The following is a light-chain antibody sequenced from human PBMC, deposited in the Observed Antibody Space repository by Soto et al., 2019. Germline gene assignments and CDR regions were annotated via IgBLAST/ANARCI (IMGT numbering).Light chain of an antibody. Sequence: QSVLTQPPSASGTPGQRVTISCSGSSSNIGSNIVNWYQQLPGTAPKLLIYSNNRRPSGVPDRFSGSKSGTSASLAISGPQSEDEADYYCAAWDDSLNGVVFGGGTQRTVL. CDR2: SNN. V-gene: IGLV1-44*01. CDR3: AAWDDSLNGVV. J-gene: IGLJ2*01. CDR1: SSNIGSNI.